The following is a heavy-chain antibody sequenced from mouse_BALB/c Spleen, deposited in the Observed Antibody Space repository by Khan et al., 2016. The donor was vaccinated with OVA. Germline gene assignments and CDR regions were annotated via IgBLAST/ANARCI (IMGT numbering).Heavy chain of an antibody. V-gene: IGHV1-69*02. J-gene: IGHJ3*01. Sequence: QVQLKESGTELVRPGASVKLSCKASGYTFTNYWINWVKQRPGQGLEWIGNIYPSDSYTNYNQKFKDKATLTVDKSSSTAYMQLNSPTSEDSAVYYCTSEGVDVSSFAYWGQGTLVTVSA. CDR3: TSEGVDVSSFAY. CDR1: GYTFTNYW. CDR2: IYPSDSYT.